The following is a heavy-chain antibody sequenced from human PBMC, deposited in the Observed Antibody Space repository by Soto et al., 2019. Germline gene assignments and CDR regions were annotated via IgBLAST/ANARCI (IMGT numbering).Heavy chain of an antibody. Sequence: SVKVSCKASGFTFTSSAMQWVRQARGQRLEWIGWIVVGSGNTNYAQKFQERVTITRDMSTSTAYMELSSLRSEDTAVYYCAAGYSYGPDAFDIWGQGTMVTVSS. CDR3: AAGYSYGPDAFDI. J-gene: IGHJ3*02. CDR1: GFTFTSSA. D-gene: IGHD5-18*01. V-gene: IGHV1-58*02. CDR2: IVVGSGNT.